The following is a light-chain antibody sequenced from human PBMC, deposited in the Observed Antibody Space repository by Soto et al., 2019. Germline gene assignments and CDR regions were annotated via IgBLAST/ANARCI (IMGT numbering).Light chain of an antibody. CDR2: GND. CDR3: QSYGSSPSANFV. CDR1: GSNIGAGYD. J-gene: IGLJ1*01. Sequence: QSVLTQPPSVSGAPGQRVTISCTGSGSNIGAGYDVHWYQQLPGKAPKLLIYGNDNRPSGVPERFSGSKSGTSASLAITGLRADDEADYYCQSYGSSPSANFVFGTGTKV. V-gene: IGLV1-40*01.